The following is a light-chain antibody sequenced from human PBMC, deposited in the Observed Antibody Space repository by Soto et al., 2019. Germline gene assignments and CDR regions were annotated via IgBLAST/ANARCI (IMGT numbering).Light chain of an antibody. CDR2: DAS. CDR1: QSVSSY. CDR3: QQRSNWPMVT. V-gene: IGKV3-11*01. Sequence: EIVLTQSPATLSLSPGERATLSCRASQSVSSYLAWYQQKPGQAPRLLIYDASNRATGIPARFSGSGSGTDFTLTISSLKPEDFAVYYCQQRSNWPMVTFGPGTKVDIK. J-gene: IGKJ3*01.